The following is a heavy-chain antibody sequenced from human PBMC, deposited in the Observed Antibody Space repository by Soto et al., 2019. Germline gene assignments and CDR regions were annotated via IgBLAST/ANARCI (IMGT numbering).Heavy chain of an antibody. D-gene: IGHD5-12*01. J-gene: IGHJ4*02. CDR3: ARSERWLQNSRLFYFDY. CDR2: IIAIFNAA. V-gene: IGHV1-69*01. Sequence: QVQLLQSGAEVTKPGSAVKVSCKASGGTFSTYAISWVRQAPGQGLEWMGGIIAIFNAANYAQKFQARVTITADESTNTVYMILNSLRSDDTAVYYCARSERWLQNSRLFYFDYWGQGTLVTVSS. CDR1: GGTFSTYA.